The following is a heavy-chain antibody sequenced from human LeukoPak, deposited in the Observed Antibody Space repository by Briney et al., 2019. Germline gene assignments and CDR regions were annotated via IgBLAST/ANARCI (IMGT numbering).Heavy chain of an antibody. Sequence: SETLSLTCTVSGGSISTYYWSWIRQPPGKGLEWIGYIYYSGSTNYNPYLKSRVTMSVDTPQNQFSLRLSSVTAADTTVYYCARTHKSEYSGYDSDYFDSWGQGTLVTVSS. CDR3: ARTHKSEYSGYDSDYFDS. CDR2: IYYSGST. V-gene: IGHV4-59*08. J-gene: IGHJ4*02. D-gene: IGHD5-12*01. CDR1: GGSISTYY.